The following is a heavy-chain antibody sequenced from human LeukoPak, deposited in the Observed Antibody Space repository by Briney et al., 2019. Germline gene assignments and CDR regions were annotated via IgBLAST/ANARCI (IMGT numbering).Heavy chain of an antibody. D-gene: IGHD3-3*01. J-gene: IGHJ4*02. CDR2: IYTSGST. CDR1: GGSISSYY. V-gene: IGHV4-4*07. Sequence: SENLSLTCTVSGGSISSYYWSWIRQPAGKGLEWIGRIYTSGSTNYNPSLKSRVTMSVDTSKNQFSLKLSSVTAADTAVYYCAREGRVDFWSGGLYYFDYWGQGTLVTVSS. CDR3: AREGRVDFWSGGLYYFDY.